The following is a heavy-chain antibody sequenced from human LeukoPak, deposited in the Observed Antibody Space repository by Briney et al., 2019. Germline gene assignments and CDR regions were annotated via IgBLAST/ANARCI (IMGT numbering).Heavy chain of an antibody. CDR2: ISSSSSYI. D-gene: IGHD3-22*01. CDR1: GFTFSSYS. J-gene: IGHJ6*02. Sequence: KTGGSLRLSCAASGFTFSSYSMNWVRQAPGKGLEWVSSISSSSSYIYYADSVKGRFTISRDNSKNTLYLQMNSLRAEDTAVYYCAKDGPQYYYDSSDLEGNGMDVWGQGTTVTVSS. V-gene: IGHV3-21*04. CDR3: AKDGPQYYYDSSDLEGNGMDV.